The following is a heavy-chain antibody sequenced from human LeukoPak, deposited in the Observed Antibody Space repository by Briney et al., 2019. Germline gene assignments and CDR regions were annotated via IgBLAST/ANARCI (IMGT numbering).Heavy chain of an antibody. V-gene: IGHV3-30-3*01. CDR2: VSSDGTDK. CDR1: GLSFSRYA. J-gene: IGHJ4*02. D-gene: IGHD6-13*01. CDR3: ARVDSKSGSSFSAC. Sequence: PGGSLRLSCAASGLSFSRYAMQWVRQAPGKGLEWVAAVSSDGTDKYHADSVKGRFTVSRDNSRNTLSLQIHSPKPEDTAVYYCARVDSKSGSSFSACWGQGALVIVSS.